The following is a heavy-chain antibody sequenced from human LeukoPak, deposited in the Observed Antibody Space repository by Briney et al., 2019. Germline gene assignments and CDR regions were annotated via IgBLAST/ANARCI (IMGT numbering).Heavy chain of an antibody. CDR1: GFTFTLHD. J-gene: IGHJ6*03. Sequence: GGSLRLSCAACGFTFTLHDMHWVRQAPGKGLEWVSYISSSGTTIYYADSVKGRFTISRPTAKSSLHLQLHRLRVEDTGVYYCAREESWSTYYNFMDVWGRGTTVTVSS. CDR3: AREESWSTYYNFMDV. V-gene: IGHV3-48*04. CDR2: ISSSGTTI. D-gene: IGHD6-13*01.